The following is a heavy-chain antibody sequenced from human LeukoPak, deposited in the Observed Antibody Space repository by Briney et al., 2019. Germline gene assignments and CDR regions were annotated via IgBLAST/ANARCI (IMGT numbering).Heavy chain of an antibody. J-gene: IGHJ4*02. D-gene: IGHD6-19*01. CDR2: TYYKSAWYN. Sequence: SQTLSLTCAISGDSVSRDSIAWNWIRQSPSRGLEWLGRTYYKSAWYNDYAVSVEGRIIINPDTSKNQFSLQLNSVTPEDTAVYYCARGTGWPQFDYWGQGTLVTVSS. CDR1: GDSVSRDSIA. CDR3: ARGTGWPQFDY. V-gene: IGHV6-1*01.